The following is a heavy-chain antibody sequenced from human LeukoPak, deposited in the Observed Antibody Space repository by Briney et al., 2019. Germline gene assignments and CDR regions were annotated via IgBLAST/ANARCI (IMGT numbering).Heavy chain of an antibody. Sequence: SETLSLTCTVSGGSISSYYWSWIRQPPGKGLEWIGYIYYSGSTNYNPSLKSRVTISVDTSKKQFSLKLGSVTAADTAVYYCASLPIAAAGGDYWGQGTLVTVSS. J-gene: IGHJ4*02. V-gene: IGHV4-59*01. CDR1: GGSISSYY. CDR2: IYYSGST. CDR3: ASLPIAAAGGDY. D-gene: IGHD6-13*01.